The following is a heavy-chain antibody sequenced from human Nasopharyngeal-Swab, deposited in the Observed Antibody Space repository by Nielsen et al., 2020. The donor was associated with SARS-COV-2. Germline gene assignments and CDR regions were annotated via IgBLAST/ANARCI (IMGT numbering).Heavy chain of an antibody. CDR3: ARESLHYYGSGSYYNVLDY. CDR1: GGSISSYY. Sequence: SETLSLTCTVSGGSISSYYWSWIRQPAGKGLGWIGRIYTSGSTNYNPSLKSRVTMSVDTSKNQFSLKLSSVTAADTAVYYCARESLHYYGSGSYYNVLDYWGQGTLVTVSS. V-gene: IGHV4-4*07. J-gene: IGHJ4*02. CDR2: IYTSGST. D-gene: IGHD3-10*01.